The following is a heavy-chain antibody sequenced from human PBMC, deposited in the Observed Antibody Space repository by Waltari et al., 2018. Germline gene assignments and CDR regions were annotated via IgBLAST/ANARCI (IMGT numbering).Heavy chain of an antibody. CDR2: ISSSSSPI. J-gene: IGHJ4*02. D-gene: IGHD3-3*01. CDR3: ASRSTIFGVVRYYFDY. V-gene: IGHV3-48*04. CDR1: AFTFGSNS. Sequence: VQLVESGAGWVQPGGALNRSCADSAFTFGSNSMTWFRQDPGKGRARECVSYISSSSSPIYYAASVKGRFTISRDNAKNSLYLQMNSLRAEDTAVYYCASRSTIFGVVRYYFDYWGQGTLVTVSS.